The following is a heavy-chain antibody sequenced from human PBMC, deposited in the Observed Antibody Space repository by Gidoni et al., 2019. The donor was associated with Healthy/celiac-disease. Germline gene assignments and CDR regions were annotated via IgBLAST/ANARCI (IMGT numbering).Heavy chain of an antibody. J-gene: IGHJ5*02. V-gene: IGHV3-11*05. D-gene: IGHD4-17*01. Sequence: QVQLVASGGGLVKPGGSLRLSCAASGFTFRDYSMSWISQAPGKGLEWVSYISSSSSYTNYADSVKGRFTISRDNAKNSLYLQMNSLRAEDTAVYYCARDTAPPSHVDDYGDPEGFDPWGQGTLVTVSS. CDR1: GFTFRDYS. CDR3: ARDTAPPSHVDDYGDPEGFDP. CDR2: ISSSSSYT.